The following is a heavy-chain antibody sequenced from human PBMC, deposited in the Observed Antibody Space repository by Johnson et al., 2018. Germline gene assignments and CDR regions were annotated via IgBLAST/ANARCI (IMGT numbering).Heavy chain of an antibody. V-gene: IGHV3-33*01. CDR3: ARGARGYCRNDVCAIGDAFDS. CDR2: RWYDGDKK. J-gene: IGHJ3*02. D-gene: IGHD2-8*01. CDR1: AFTFNNYA. Sequence: QVQLVESGGGVVQPGRSLRLSCATSAFTFNNYAIHWVRQAPGKGLQWVAMRWYDGDKKYYGDSVQGRFAISRDSSKNKLYLQMNRRGVEDTAIYYCARGARGYCRNDVCAIGDAFDSWGQGTVVTVAS.